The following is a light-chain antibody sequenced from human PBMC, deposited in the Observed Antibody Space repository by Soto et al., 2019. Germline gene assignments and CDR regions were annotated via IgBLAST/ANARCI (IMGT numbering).Light chain of an antibody. V-gene: IGKV3-15*01. CDR2: DAS. J-gene: IGKJ4*01. Sequence: EIVMTQSPAALSVSPGEAATLSSRSSQGIGSTLAWYQQKPGQTPRLLIYDASTRAAGVPARFSGSGSGTDFTLTINSLQSEDFAIYYCPHSANWPLTFGGGTKVDIK. CDR1: QGIGST. CDR3: PHSANWPLT.